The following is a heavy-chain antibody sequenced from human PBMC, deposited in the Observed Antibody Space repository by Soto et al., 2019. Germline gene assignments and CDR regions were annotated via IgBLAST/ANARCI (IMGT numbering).Heavy chain of an antibody. J-gene: IGHJ4*02. CDR1: GGSISSSNW. V-gene: IGHV4-4*02. D-gene: IGHD3-22*01. CDR3: ARDTPYYYDSSGLGY. Sequence: SETLSLTCAVSGGSISSSNWWSWVRQPPGKGLEWIGEIYHSGSTNYNPSLKSRVTISVDKSKNQFSLKLSSVTAADTAVYYCARDTPYYYDSSGLGYWGQGTLVTVSS. CDR2: IYHSGST.